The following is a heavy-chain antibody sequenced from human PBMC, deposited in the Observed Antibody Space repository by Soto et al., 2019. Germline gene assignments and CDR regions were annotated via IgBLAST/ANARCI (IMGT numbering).Heavy chain of an antibody. J-gene: IGHJ6*02. D-gene: IGHD6-19*01. V-gene: IGHV4-4*02. CDR3: AYSSGWWRLDV. CDR2: KHHSGST. CDR1: GGSINNGYW. Sequence: QVHLQESGPGLVKPSGTLSLTCGVSGGSINNGYWWTWVRQPPGKGLEWIGEKHHSGSTNYNLSLKSRVPISLDKSKNQFSLILSSVTAADTAVYYCAYSSGWWRLDVWGQGTTVTVSS.